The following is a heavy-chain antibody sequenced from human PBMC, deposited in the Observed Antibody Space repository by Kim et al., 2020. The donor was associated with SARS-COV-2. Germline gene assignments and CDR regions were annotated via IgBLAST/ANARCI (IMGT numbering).Heavy chain of an antibody. J-gene: IGHJ4*02. V-gene: IGHV3-23*01. CDR2: ISGDSGKS. CDR1: GFTFSSYA. CDR3: AKITAIFSVGSVY. Sequence: GGSLRLSCAASGFTFSSYAMSWVRQAPGKGLEWVSSISGDSGKSYYADSVKGRFTISRDNSKSTLYLQMDNLRAEDTAVYYCAKITAIFSVGSVYWGQGTLVTVSS. D-gene: IGHD3-10*01.